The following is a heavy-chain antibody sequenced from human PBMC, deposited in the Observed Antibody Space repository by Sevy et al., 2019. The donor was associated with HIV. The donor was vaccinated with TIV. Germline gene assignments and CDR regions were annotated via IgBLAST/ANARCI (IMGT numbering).Heavy chain of an antibody. V-gene: IGHV3-64D*06. CDR2: ITSNGVST. D-gene: IGHD3-10*01. J-gene: IGHJ4*02. CDR3: VKARGITQDFYN. Sequence: GGSLRLSCSASGFPFRDNIMAWVRQAPGKRLEYVSGITSNGVSTNYGVSVKGRFTISRDNAKNTMYLQMTSLRPEDTAVYYCVKARGITQDFYNWGQRTLVTVSS. CDR1: GFPFRDNI.